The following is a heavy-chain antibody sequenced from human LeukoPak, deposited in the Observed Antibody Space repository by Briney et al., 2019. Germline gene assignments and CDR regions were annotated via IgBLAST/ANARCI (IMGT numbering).Heavy chain of an antibody. CDR1: GGSISSYY. Sequence: SETLSLTCTVSGGSISSYYWSWIRQPPGKGLEWIGYIYYSGSTNYNPSLKSRVTISVDTSKNQFSLKLSSVTAAGTAVYYCARGLGTSGYSRDDAFDIWGQGTMVTVSS. CDR3: ARGLGTSGYSRDDAFDI. J-gene: IGHJ3*02. D-gene: IGHD3-22*01. V-gene: IGHV4-59*01. CDR2: IYYSGST.